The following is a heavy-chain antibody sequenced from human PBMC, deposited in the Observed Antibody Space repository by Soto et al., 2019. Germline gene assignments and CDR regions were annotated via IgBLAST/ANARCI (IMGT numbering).Heavy chain of an antibody. D-gene: IGHD3-22*01. CDR3: AEDLYYYDSSGYRAEYFQH. CDR2: IVVGSGNT. Sequence: ASVKVSCKASGFTFTSSAVQWVRQARGQRLEWIGWIVVGSGNTNYAQKFQERVTITRDMSTSTAYMELSSLRSEDTAVYYCAEDLYYYDSSGYRAEYFQHWGQGTLVTVSS. CDR1: GFTFTSSA. J-gene: IGHJ1*01. V-gene: IGHV1-58*01.